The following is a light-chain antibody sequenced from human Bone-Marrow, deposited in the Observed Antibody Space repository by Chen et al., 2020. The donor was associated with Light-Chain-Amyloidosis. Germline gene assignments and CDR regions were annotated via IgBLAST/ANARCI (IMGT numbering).Light chain of an antibody. J-gene: IGLJ2*01. Sequence: SYELTQPPSVSVSPGQTARITCSGDDLPTKYAYWYQQKPGQDPVLVIHRDNERPSGISERFSGSSSGTTATWTISGVQAEDEADYHCQSADSSGTYEVIFGGGTKLTVL. CDR2: RDN. CDR1: DLPTKY. V-gene: IGLV3-25*03. CDR3: QSADSSGTYEVI.